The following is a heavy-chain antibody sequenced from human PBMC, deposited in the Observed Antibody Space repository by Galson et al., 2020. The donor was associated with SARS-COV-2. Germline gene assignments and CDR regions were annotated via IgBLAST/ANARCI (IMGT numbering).Heavy chain of an antibody. CDR2: ITTGDSAT. V-gene: IGHV5-51*01. J-gene: IGHJ4*02. Sequence: GESLKISGQGSGYRLTSYWIGWARQMPGKGLEWMGIITTGDSATRYSPSFQGQVTISADKSISTAYLQWSSLKASDTAMYYCARHNGSSSGWDLYYFDYWGQGTLVTVSS. CDR3: ARHNGSSSGWDLYYFDY. D-gene: IGHD6-6*01. CDR1: GYRLTSYW.